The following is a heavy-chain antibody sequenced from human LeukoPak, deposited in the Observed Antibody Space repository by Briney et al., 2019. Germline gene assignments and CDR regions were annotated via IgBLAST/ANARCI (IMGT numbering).Heavy chain of an antibody. CDR1: GFTFSSSW. V-gene: IGHV3-7*04. Sequence: GGSLRLSCVASGFTFSSSWMSWVRQAPGKGLEWVANIKQDGSEKYYVDSVKGRFTISRDNAKNSLYLQMNSLRAEDTAVYYCARNYGGTYWGQGTLVTVSS. J-gene: IGHJ4*02. CDR3: ARNYGGTY. D-gene: IGHD4-23*01. CDR2: IKQDGSEK.